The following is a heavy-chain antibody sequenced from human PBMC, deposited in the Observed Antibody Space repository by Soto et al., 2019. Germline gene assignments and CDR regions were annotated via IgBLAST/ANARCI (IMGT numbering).Heavy chain of an antibody. V-gene: IGHV1-8*01. J-gene: IGHJ5*02. CDR3: ARGPRGGDDYRNYNWFDP. D-gene: IGHD4-4*01. Sequence: QVQLVQSGAEVRKPGASVKVSCRASGYSFTTYDINWVRQATGQGPEWMGWMNPKTGKTGYAQKFHGRVTLTKDTSINTAYMELSSLRSENTALYYCARGPRGGDDYRNYNWFDPWGQGPLVTVSS. CDR2: MNPKTGKT. CDR1: GYSFTTYD.